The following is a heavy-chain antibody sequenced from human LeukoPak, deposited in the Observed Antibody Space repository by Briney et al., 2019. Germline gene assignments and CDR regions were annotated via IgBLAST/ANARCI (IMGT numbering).Heavy chain of an antibody. Sequence: PGGSLRLSCTASGFTFSSYCMTRVRQAPGRGLEWVANTQPEGNEKFYVESVKGRFTISRDNTKDLLFLQMNDLRVEDTGVYYCARGDAFSGDHWGQGTQVTVST. CDR2: TQPEGNEK. J-gene: IGHJ4*02. D-gene: IGHD3-16*01. CDR1: GFTFSSYC. V-gene: IGHV3-7*03. CDR3: ARGDAFSGDH.